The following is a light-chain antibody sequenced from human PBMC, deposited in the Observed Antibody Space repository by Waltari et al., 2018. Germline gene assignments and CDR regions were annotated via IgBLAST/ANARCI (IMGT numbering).Light chain of an antibody. V-gene: IGLV2-14*01. CDR3: CSFTSRSTWV. CDR1: SRDVGGYNY. Sequence: QSALTQPASVSGSPGQSITISRTGTSRDVGGYNYVPWYQQHPGKVPKLLIFDVSNRPSGVSNRFSGSKSGNTASLTISGLQAEDESDYYCCSFTSRSTWVFGGGTKLTVL. CDR2: DVS. J-gene: IGLJ3*02.